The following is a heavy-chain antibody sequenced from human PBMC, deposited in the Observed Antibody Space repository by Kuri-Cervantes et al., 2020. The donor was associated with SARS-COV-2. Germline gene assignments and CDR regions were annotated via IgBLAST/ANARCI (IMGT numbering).Heavy chain of an antibody. J-gene: IGHJ6*03. D-gene: IGHD3-3*01. CDR1: VGTFSSYA. V-gene: IGHV1-69*04. CDR3: ARDGRVYYDFWSGYPPEVHYYYMDV. Sequence: SVKVSCKASVGTFSSYAISWVRQAPGQGLEWMGRIIPILGTANYAQKFQGRVTITADKSTSTAYMELSSLRSEDTAVYYCARDGRVYYDFWSGYPPEVHYYYMDVWGKGTTVTVSS. CDR2: IIPILGTA.